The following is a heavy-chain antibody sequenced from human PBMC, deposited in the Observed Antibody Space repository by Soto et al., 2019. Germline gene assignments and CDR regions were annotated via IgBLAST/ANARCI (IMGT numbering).Heavy chain of an antibody. CDR1: GFTFSSYS. CDR3: ASLMDDTYYYGSGSYYNPFDY. CDR2: INSDGSST. J-gene: IGHJ4*02. V-gene: IGHV3-74*01. D-gene: IGHD3-10*01. Sequence: PGGSLRVSCAASGFTFSSYSMHRVRQAPGKGLVWVSRINSDGSSTSYADSVKGRFTISRDNAKNTLYPQMNSLRAEDTAVYYCASLMDDTYYYGSGSYYNPFDYWGQGTLVTVSS.